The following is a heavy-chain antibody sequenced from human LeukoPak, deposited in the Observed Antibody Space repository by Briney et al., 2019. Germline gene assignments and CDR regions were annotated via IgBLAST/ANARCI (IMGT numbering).Heavy chain of an antibody. V-gene: IGHV3-30*04. CDR3: ARESSSSYPVAYYFDY. J-gene: IGHJ4*02. Sequence: GGSLRLSCAASGFTFSSYAMHWVRQAPGKGLEWVAVISYDGSNKYYADSVKGRFTISRDNSKNTLFLQLNSLRTEDTAVYYCARESSSSYPVAYYFDYWGQGTLVTVSS. CDR2: ISYDGSNK. D-gene: IGHD6-6*01. CDR1: GFTFSSYA.